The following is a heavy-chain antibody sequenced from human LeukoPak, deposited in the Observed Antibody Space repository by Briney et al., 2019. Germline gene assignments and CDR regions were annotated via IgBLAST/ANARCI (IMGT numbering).Heavy chain of an antibody. CDR2: IGSAGDT. Sequence: GGSLRLSCAASGFTFSRYDMHWVRQATGKGLEWVSAIGSAGDTYYPGSVKGRFTISRENAKNSLYLQMNSLRAGDMAVYFCARGKGGNWNYAIFNYWGQGTLVTVSS. CDR1: GFTFSRYD. D-gene: IGHD1-7*01. J-gene: IGHJ4*02. V-gene: IGHV3-13*01. CDR3: ARGKGGNWNYAIFNY.